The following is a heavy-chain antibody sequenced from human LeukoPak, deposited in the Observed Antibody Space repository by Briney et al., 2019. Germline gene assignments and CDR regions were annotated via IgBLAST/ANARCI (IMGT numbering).Heavy chain of an antibody. J-gene: IGHJ4*02. V-gene: IGHV4-30-2*01. CDR3: ARFGTLWQQQLELEY. Sequence: SQTLSLTCAVSGGSISSGPYSWSWIRQPPGKGLEWIGYIYHSGSTYYNPSLKSRVTISVDRSKNQFSLKLTSLTAADTAVFYCARFGTLWQQQLELEYWGQGILVTVSS. CDR2: IYHSGST. D-gene: IGHD6-13*01. CDR1: GGSISSGPYS.